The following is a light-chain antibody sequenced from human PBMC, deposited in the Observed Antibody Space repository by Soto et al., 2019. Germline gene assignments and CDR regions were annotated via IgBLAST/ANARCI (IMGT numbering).Light chain of an antibody. Sequence: DIQMTQSHATLSASVGDRFTITCRASQSISSWLAWYQKKQGKAPNLLIHKASHLESGVPSRLRGSGYETELTLTISGLQNGDSATYYCQQYNSYSPTFGQGTKVDIK. CDR3: QQYNSYSPT. CDR2: KAS. CDR1: QSISSW. V-gene: IGKV1-5*03. J-gene: IGKJ1*01.